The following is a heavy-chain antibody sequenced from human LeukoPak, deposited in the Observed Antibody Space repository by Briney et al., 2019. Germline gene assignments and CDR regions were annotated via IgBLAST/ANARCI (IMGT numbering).Heavy chain of an antibody. CDR1: GVSVSDGRYY. J-gene: IGHJ3*02. V-gene: IGHV4-31*03. D-gene: IGHD2-2*01. CDR3: ATPYCSSISCLDVFNM. Sequence: PSETLSLTCSVSGVSVSDGRYYWTWIRQHPGKGLEWIGYKYYSGSAKYNPSLKSRLTISIDTSKNQFSLQPSSVTAADTATYYCATPYCSSISCLDVFNMWGQGTRVTVSS. CDR2: KYYSGSA.